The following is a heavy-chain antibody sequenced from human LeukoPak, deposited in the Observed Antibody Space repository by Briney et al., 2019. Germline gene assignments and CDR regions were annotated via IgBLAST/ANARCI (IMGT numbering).Heavy chain of an antibody. D-gene: IGHD1-26*01. J-gene: IGHJ5*02. V-gene: IGHV4-61*02. CDR2: IYTSGST. Sequence: SQTLSLTCTVSGGSISSGSYYWSWIRQPAGKGLEWIGRIYTSGSTNYNPSLKSRVTISVDTSKNQFSLKLSSVTAADTAVYYCARLISGIYGAWTANWFDPWGQGTLVTVSS. CDR1: GGSISSGSYY. CDR3: ARLISGIYGAWTANWFDP.